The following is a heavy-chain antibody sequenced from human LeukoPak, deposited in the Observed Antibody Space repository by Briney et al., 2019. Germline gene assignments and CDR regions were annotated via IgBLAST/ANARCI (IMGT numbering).Heavy chain of an antibody. CDR2: IWYDGINK. J-gene: IGHJ4*02. Sequence: GGSLRLSCASSGFTFSSYGMHWVRQAPGKGLEWVAIIWYDGINKYYADSVKGRFTISRDNSKNTLYLQMNSLRAEDTAVYYCAKESGDGLYYFDYWGQGTLVTVSS. CDR1: GFTFSSYG. V-gene: IGHV3-33*06. D-gene: IGHD2-21*02. CDR3: AKESGDGLYYFDY.